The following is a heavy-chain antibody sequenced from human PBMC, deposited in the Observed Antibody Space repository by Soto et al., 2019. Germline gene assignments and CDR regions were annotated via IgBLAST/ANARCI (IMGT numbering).Heavy chain of an antibody. J-gene: IGHJ4*02. V-gene: IGHV4-59*01. CDR3: ARGTSWQLPFDY. D-gene: IGHD6-13*01. CDR1: SDSISSYY. Sequence: SETLSLTCTVSSDSISSYYWSWIRQPPGKRLEWIGYISYSGSADYNPSLKSRVTISGDTSKNQFSLKVSSVTAADTAVYYCARGTSWQLPFDYWGQGTLVTVSS. CDR2: ISYSGSA.